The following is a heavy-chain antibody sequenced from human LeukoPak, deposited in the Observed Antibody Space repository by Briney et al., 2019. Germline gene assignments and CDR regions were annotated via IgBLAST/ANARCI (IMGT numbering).Heavy chain of an antibody. CDR3: ARAACGGDCYAPWGYYYGLDV. CDR2: IYYSGST. CDR1: GGSISSYY. J-gene: IGHJ6*02. Sequence: SETLSLTCTVSGGSISSYYWSWIRQPPGKGLEGIGYIYYSGSTNYNPSLKSRVTISVDTSKNQFSLKLSSVTAADTAVYYCARAACGGDCYAPWGYYYGLDVWGQGTTVTVSS. V-gene: IGHV4-59*01. D-gene: IGHD2-21*02.